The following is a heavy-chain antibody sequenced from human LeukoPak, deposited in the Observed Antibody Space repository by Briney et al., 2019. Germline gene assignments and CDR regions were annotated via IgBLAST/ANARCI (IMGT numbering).Heavy chain of an antibody. J-gene: IGHJ3*02. Sequence: SVKVSCTASGGTFSSYAISWVRQAPGQGLEWMGRIIPILGIANYAQKFQGRVTITADKSTSTAYMELSSLRSEDTAVYYCASYRDGYTSGGAFDIWGQGTMVTVSS. CDR1: GGTFSSYA. V-gene: IGHV1-69*04. CDR3: ASYRDGYTSGGAFDI. CDR2: IIPILGIA. D-gene: IGHD5-24*01.